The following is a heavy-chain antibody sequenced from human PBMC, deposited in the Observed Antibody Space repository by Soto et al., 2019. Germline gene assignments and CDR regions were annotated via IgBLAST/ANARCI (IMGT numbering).Heavy chain of an antibody. D-gene: IGHD6-19*01. Sequence: QVQLQESGPGLVKPSGTLSLTCAVSGGSISSSNWWSWVRQPPGKGLEWIGEIYHSGSTNYNPSLKSRVTLSVDDSKNQFSLKLRSVTAADTAVYYCARGGLAVAGSFDYWGQGTLVTVSS. J-gene: IGHJ4*02. CDR3: ARGGLAVAGSFDY. CDR2: IYHSGST. CDR1: GGSISSSNW. V-gene: IGHV4-4*02.